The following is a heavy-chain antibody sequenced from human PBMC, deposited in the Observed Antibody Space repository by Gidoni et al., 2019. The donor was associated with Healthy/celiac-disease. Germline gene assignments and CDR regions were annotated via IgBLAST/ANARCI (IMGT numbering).Heavy chain of an antibody. V-gene: IGHV3-9*01. CDR3: AKDRGHGGTAGYYYGMDV. D-gene: IGHD2-15*01. Sequence: EVQLVESGGGLVQPGRSLSLSCAASGFTFDASAMHWVRQAPGKGLGGVSGISCNSGSIGYADSGKGRFTISRDNAKNSLYLQMNSLRAEDTALYYCAKDRGHGGTAGYYYGMDVWGQGTTVTVSS. J-gene: IGHJ6*02. CDR2: ISCNSGSI. CDR1: GFTFDASA.